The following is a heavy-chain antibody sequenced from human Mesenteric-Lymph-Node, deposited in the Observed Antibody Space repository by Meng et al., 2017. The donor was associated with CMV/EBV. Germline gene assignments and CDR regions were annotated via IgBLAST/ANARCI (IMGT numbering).Heavy chain of an antibody. CDR3: ARTDTAMVTGGMDV. CDR1: GGSISSYY. V-gene: IGHV4-59*01. Sequence: SETLSLSCTVSGGSISSYYWSWIRQPPGKGLEWIGYIYYSGSTNYNPSLKSRVTISVDTSKNQFSLKLSSVTAADTAVYYCARTDTAMVTGGMDVWGQGTTVTVSS. D-gene: IGHD5-18*01. J-gene: IGHJ6*02. CDR2: IYYSGST.